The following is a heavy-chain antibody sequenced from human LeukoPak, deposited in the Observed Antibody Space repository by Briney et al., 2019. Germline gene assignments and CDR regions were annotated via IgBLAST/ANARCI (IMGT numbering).Heavy chain of an antibody. J-gene: IGHJ4*02. CDR1: GFTVSSNY. CDR3: ARDSYYGSGSYYRYTFDY. D-gene: IGHD3-10*01. CDR2: IYSGGTT. V-gene: IGHV3-53*01. Sequence: PGGSLRLSCAASGFTVSSNYMSWVRQAPGKGLEWVSVIYSGGTTYYADSVKDRFTISRDNSKNTLYLQMNSLRAEDTAVYYCARDSYYGSGSYYRYTFDYWGQGTLVTLSS.